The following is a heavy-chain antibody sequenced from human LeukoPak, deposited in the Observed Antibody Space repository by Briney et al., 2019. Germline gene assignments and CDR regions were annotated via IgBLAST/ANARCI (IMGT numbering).Heavy chain of an antibody. CDR2: IYHSGST. V-gene: IGHV4-38-2*02. CDR1: GYSISSGYY. CDR3: ARDTGP. J-gene: IGHJ5*02. Sequence: PSETLSLTCTVSGYSISSGYYWGWIRQPPGKGLEWIGSIYHSGSTYYNPSLKSRVTISVDTSKNQFSLKLSSVTAADTAVYYCARDTGPWGQGTLVTVSS. D-gene: IGHD3-10*01.